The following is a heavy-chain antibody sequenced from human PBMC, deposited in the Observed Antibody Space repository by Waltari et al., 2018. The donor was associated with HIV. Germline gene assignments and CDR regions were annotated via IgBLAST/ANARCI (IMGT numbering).Heavy chain of an antibody. CDR2: IKQEGSEK. V-gene: IGHV3-7*01. CDR3: ARDISGDWFDP. Sequence: EVQLVESGGGLVQPGGSLRLSCAASGFTFSSFGMSWVRQAPGKGLEWVANIKQEGSEKYYVDSVKGRFTISRNNAKNSLYLQMNSLRAEDTAVYYWARDISGDWFDPRGQGTLVTVSS. J-gene: IGHJ5*02. D-gene: IGHD3-10*01. CDR1: GFTFSSFG.